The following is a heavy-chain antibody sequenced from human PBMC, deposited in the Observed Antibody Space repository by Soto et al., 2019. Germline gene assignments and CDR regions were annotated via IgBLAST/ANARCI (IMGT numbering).Heavy chain of an antibody. J-gene: IGHJ4*02. CDR3: ARHSGGVVVIHTTTFFDY. CDR1: GGSISSSSYY. Sequence: SETLSLTCTVSGGSISSSSYYWGWIRQPPGKGLEWIGSSYYSGSTYDNPSLKSRCTISVDTSKNQFSLKLSSVTAADTAVYYCARHSGGVVVIHTTTFFDYWGQGTLGTVSS. V-gene: IGHV4-39*01. CDR2: SYYSGST. D-gene: IGHD3-22*01.